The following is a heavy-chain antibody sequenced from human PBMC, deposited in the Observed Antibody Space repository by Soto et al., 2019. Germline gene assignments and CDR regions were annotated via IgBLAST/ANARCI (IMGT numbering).Heavy chain of an antibody. J-gene: IGHJ6*02. V-gene: IGHV1-18*01. D-gene: IGHD2-2*01. CDR3: ARVGSTGESYGMDV. Sequence: QVQLVQSGAEVKKPGASVKVSCKASGYMFTSYGISWVRQAPGQGLGWMGWISVYNGNTNYAQKLQDRVTMTTDTSTSTANMELRSLRSDDTAVYYCARVGSTGESYGMDVWGQGTTVTVSS. CDR2: ISVYNGNT. CDR1: GYMFTSYG.